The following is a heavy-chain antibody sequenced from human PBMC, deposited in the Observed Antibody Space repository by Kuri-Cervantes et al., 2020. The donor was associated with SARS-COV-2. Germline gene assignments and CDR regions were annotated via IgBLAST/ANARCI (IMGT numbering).Heavy chain of an antibody. CDR1: GFTFSESY. CDR2: ISSSSSYI. J-gene: IGHJ3*02. D-gene: IGHD1-26*01. Sequence: GGSLRLSCEASGFTFSESYMSWIRQAPGKGLEWVSSISSSSSYIYYADSVKGRFTISRDNAKNSLYLQMNSLRAEDTAVYYCASRPPPGELGELRVSGMWSDAFDIWGQGTMVTVSS. CDR3: ASRPPPGELGELRVSGMWSDAFDI. V-gene: IGHV3-11*06.